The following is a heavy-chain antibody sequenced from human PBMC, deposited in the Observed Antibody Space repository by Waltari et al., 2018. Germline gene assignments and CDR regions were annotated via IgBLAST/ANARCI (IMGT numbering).Heavy chain of an antibody. V-gene: IGHV4-38-2*02. CDR2: IDHTGST. J-gene: IGHJ4*02. CDR1: GHSVNNDFY. Sequence: QVQLRESGPGLVRSSETLSLSCTVSGHSVNNDFYWAWIRQSPGGGLEWIASIDHTGSTHYNSSLKSRVSISTDMSTKQFFLTLTHLTAADTAVYYCAEEGDFRAGLFESWGQGTLVSVSS. CDR3: AEEGDFRAGLFES. D-gene: IGHD3-16*01.